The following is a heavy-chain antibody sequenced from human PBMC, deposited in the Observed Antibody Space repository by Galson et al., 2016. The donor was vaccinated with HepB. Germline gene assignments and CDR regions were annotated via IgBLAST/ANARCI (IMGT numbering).Heavy chain of an antibody. CDR2: ISGSGGST. D-gene: IGHD6-13*01. Sequence: SLRLSCAASGFTFSSYAMSWVRQAPGKGLEWVSAISGSGGSTYYADSVKGRFTISRDNSRNTLYPQMNSLRAEDTAVYYCALTIGRRYSTSWYNPHFQHWGQGTLVTVSS. J-gene: IGHJ1*01. CDR1: GFTFSSYA. V-gene: IGHV3-23*01. CDR3: ALTIGRRYSTSWYNPHFQH.